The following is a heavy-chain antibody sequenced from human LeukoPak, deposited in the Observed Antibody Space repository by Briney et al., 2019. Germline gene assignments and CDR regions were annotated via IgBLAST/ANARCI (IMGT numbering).Heavy chain of an antibody. Sequence: GGSLRLSCAASGFTFSSYWMSWVRQAPGKGLEWVANIKQDGSEKYYVDSVKGRFTISRDNAKNSLYLQMNSLRAEDTAVYYCARVSKSNVEMAYNSHFDYWGQGTLVTVSS. V-gene: IGHV3-7*03. CDR3: ARVSKSNVEMAYNSHFDY. D-gene: IGHD5-24*01. CDR1: GFTFSSYW. CDR2: IKQDGSEK. J-gene: IGHJ4*02.